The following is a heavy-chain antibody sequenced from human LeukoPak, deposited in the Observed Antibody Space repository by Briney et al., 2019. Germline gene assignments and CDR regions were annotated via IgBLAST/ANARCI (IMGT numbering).Heavy chain of an antibody. CDR2: INHSGST. CDR1: GGSFSGYY. V-gene: IGHV4-34*01. CDR3: ARDLRGMDV. Sequence: SETLSLTCAVYGGSFSGYYWSWIRQPPGKGLEWIGEINHSGSTNYNPSLKSRVTISVDKSKNQFSLKLTSVTAADTAVYYCARDLRGMDVWGQGTTVTVSS. J-gene: IGHJ6*02.